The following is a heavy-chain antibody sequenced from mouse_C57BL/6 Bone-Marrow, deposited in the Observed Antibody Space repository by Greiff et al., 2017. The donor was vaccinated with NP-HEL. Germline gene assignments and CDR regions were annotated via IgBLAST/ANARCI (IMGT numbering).Heavy chain of an antibody. CDR2: INPNNGGT. CDR1: GYTFTDYN. Sequence: VQLQQSGPELVKPGASVKISCKASGYTFTDYNMDWVKQSHGKSLEWIGDINPNNGGTNYNQKFKGKATLTVDKSSSTAYMELRSLTSEDTAVYYCARPGRGWYVDVWGTGTTVTVSS. V-gene: IGHV1-18*01. CDR3: ARPGRGWYVDV. D-gene: IGHD3-3*01. J-gene: IGHJ1*03.